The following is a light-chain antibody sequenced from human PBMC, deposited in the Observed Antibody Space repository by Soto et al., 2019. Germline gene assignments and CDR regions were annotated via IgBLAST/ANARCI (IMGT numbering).Light chain of an antibody. J-gene: IGLJ1*01. V-gene: IGLV2-14*01. CDR2: EVS. CDR1: SSDVGVYNY. CDR3: DSYTSSRAYV. Sequence: QSALTQPASVSGSPGQSITISCTGTSSDVGVYNYVSWYQQQAGKAPKLIIHEVSNRPSGVSNRFSGSKSGNTASLTISGLQAEDEADYYCDSYTSSRAYVFGIGTKVTV.